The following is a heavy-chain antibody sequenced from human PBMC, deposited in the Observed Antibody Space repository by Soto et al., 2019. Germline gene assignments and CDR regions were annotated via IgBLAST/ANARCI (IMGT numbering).Heavy chain of an antibody. CDR3: ASDSFTHKAMVTWASDI. Sequence: GQLVQSGAEVKRPATSVKVSCRASGYTFTSYGISWVRQAPGQGLEWMGWISAYNGDTKLSQKFEARVSMTTDTSTNTAYMELRSLRSDDTADYYCASDSFTHKAMVTWASDIWGQGTMVTVSS. D-gene: IGHD5-18*01. J-gene: IGHJ3*02. CDR2: ISAYNGDT. CDR1: GYTFTSYG. V-gene: IGHV1-18*01.